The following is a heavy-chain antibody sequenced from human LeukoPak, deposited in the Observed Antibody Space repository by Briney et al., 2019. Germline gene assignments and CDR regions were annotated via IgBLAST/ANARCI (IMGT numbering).Heavy chain of an antibody. V-gene: IGHV1-69*13. J-gene: IGHJ3*02. CDR1: GGTFSSYA. CDR3: ARDNPITIFGVVIRGAFDI. CDR2: IIPIFGTA. Sequence: SVKVSCKASGGTFSSYAISWVRQAPGQGLEWMGGIIPIFGTANYAQKFQGRVTITADESTSTAYMELSSLRSEDTAVYYCARDNPITIFGVVIRGAFDIWGQGTMVTVSS. D-gene: IGHD3-3*01.